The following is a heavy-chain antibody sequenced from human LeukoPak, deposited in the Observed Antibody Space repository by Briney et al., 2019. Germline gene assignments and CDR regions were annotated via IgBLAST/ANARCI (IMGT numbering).Heavy chain of an antibody. D-gene: IGHD3-10*01. J-gene: IGHJ6*03. V-gene: IGHV3-23*01. CDR2: ISGSGGST. CDR3: AKSGSQRRTYYYYMDV. Sequence: HPGGSLRLSCAASGFTFSSYAMSWVRQAPGKGLEWVSAISGSGGSTYYADSVKGRFTISRDNSKNTLYLQMNSLRAEDTAVYYCAKSGSQRRTYYYYMDVWGKGTTVTVSS. CDR1: GFTFSSYA.